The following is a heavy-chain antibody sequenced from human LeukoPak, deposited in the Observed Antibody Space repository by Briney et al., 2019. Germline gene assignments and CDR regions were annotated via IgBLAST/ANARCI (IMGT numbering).Heavy chain of an antibody. V-gene: IGHV3-23*01. CDR1: GFTFSSYA. Sequence: GGSLRLSCAASGFTFSSYAMSWVRQAPGKGLEWVSAISGTGGSTYYADSVKGRFTISRDNSKNTLSLQVTSLRADDTAVYYCAKKSPIFGVVIPLFDYWGQGTLVTVSS. CDR3: AKKSPIFGVVIPLFDY. J-gene: IGHJ4*02. CDR2: ISGTGGST. D-gene: IGHD3-3*01.